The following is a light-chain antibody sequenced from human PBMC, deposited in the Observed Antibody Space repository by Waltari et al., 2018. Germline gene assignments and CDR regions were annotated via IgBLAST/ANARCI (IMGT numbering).Light chain of an antibody. CDR3: QQFNSYPLT. V-gene: IGKV1-9*01. CDR2: AAS. J-gene: IGKJ4*01. Sequence: IQLTQSPSSLSASAVDRVAITCRASQGIRSFLALYQQKPGKAPKLLIYAASTLQSGVPSRFSGSGSGTDFSLTISSLQPEDFATDYCQQFNSYPLTFGGGTKVEIK. CDR1: QGIRSF.